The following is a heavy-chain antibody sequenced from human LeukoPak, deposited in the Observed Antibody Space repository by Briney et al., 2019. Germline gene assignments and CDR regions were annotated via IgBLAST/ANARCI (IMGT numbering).Heavy chain of an antibody. CDR3: ARDLGQYYDTSDNWFDP. V-gene: IGHV3-23*01. CDR1: GFTFSSYG. J-gene: IGHJ5*02. D-gene: IGHD3-22*01. CDR2: ISGSGGST. Sequence: GGTLRLSCAASGFTFSSYGMSWVRQAPGKGLEWVSGISGSGGSTYYADSVMGRFTISRDISKNTLYLQMNSLRAEDTAVYYCARDLGQYYDTSDNWFDPWGQGTLVTVSS.